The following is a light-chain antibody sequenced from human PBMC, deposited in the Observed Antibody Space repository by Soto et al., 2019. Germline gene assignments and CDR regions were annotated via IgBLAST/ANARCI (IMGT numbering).Light chain of an antibody. J-gene: IGLJ2*01. Sequence: QSALTQPASVSGSPGQSITISCTGTRSDVGGYNFVSWYQQHPGKVPKLLIYDVTHRPSGVSNRFSASKSANTASLTISGLQAEDKADYYCSSYTSTNTLVFGGGTKLTVL. CDR1: RSDVGGYNF. V-gene: IGLV2-14*01. CDR2: DVT. CDR3: SSYTSTNTLV.